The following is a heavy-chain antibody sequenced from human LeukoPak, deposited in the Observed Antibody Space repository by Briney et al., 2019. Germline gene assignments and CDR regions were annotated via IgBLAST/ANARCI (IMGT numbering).Heavy chain of an antibody. CDR2: VYNSGTT. CDR1: GDSVTSGHYY. Sequence: SETLSLTCTVSGDSVTSGHYYWTWIRQPAGKGLEWIGRVYNSGTTNYNPSLKSRITISVDTSKNQFSLKLSSVTAADTAVYYCARNTRRYGVVVITNWFDPWGQGTLVTVSS. CDR3: ARNTRRYGVVVITNWFDP. J-gene: IGHJ5*02. V-gene: IGHV4-61*10. D-gene: IGHD3-22*01.